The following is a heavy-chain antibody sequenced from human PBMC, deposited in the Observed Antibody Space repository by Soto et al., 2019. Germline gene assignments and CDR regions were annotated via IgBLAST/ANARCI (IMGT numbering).Heavy chain of an antibody. CDR3: AKDTPVVMSLFDS. Sequence: GGSLRLSCTASGFTFYTYAMTWVRQAPGKGLEWVSSITDTGVTTYYADSVKGRFTISRDNSKNTLYLQMNSLRTDDSAVYYCAKDTPVVMSLFDSCGRGPLVTVYS. CDR2: ITDTGVTT. V-gene: IGHV3-23*01. CDR1: GFTFYTYA. D-gene: IGHD2-15*01. J-gene: IGHJ4*02.